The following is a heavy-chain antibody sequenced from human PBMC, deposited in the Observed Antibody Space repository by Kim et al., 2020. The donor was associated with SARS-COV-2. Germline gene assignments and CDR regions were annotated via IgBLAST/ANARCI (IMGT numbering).Heavy chain of an antibody. D-gene: IGHD2-2*01. J-gene: IGHJ3*01. V-gene: IGHV3-64*01. CDR2: ISSNGGST. CDR3: ARSLVGSAVVVVPAAAF. Sequence: GGSLRLSCAASGFTFSSYAMHWVRQAPGKGLEYVSAISSNGGSTYYANSVKGRFTISRDNSKNTLYLQMGSLRAEDMAVYYCARSLVGSAVVVVPAAAF. CDR1: GFTFSSYA.